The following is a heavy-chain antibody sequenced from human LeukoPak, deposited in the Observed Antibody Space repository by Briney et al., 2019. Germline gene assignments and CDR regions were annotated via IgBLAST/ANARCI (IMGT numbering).Heavy chain of an antibody. CDR3: ARGDGSGSYYNPIY. Sequence: ASVKVSCKASGYTFTGYYMHWVRQAPGQGLEWMGWINPNSGGTNYAQKFQGRVTMTRDTSITTAYMELSSLSSDDTAVYYCARGDGSGSYYNPIYCGQGTLVTVSS. CDR2: INPNSGGT. CDR1: GYTFTGYY. D-gene: IGHD3-10*01. V-gene: IGHV1-2*02. J-gene: IGHJ4*02.